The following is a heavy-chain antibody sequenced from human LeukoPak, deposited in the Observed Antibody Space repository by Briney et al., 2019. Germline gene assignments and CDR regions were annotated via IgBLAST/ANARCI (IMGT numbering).Heavy chain of an antibody. CDR1: GNTLPELS. J-gene: IGHJ4*02. D-gene: IGHD3-10*01. CDR2: FHPEDGET. V-gene: IGHV1-24*01. CDR3: ATLDYFGSGYYYYFDF. Sequence: VSVKVSCKIPGNTLPELSMHWVRQAPGVGLEWMGGFHPEDGETIYAQKFQGRVTMTEDTSTDTAYMELSRLESEDTAVYYCATLDYFGSGYYYYFDFWGQGTLVTVSS.